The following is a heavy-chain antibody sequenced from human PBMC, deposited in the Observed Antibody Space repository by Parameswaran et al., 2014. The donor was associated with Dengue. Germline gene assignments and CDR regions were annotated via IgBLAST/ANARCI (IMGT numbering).Heavy chain of an antibody. J-gene: IGHJ4*02. V-gene: IGHV1-69*01. CDR2: IIPVFAPA. D-gene: IGHD2-2*01. CDR3: ARRNCISTTCYGYFDY. Sequence: SWVRQAPGQGLEWMGQIIPVFAPANLAQKFQDRVTITADESSSTAYMEVTSLRSEDTAMYYCARRNCISTTCYGYFDYWGQGTLVTVSS.